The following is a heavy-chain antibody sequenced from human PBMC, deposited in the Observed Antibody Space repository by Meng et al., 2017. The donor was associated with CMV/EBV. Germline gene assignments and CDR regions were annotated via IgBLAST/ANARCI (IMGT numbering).Heavy chain of an antibody. CDR2: IYSGGTS. CDR3: ATGLGEDGDYTGDF. J-gene: IGHJ4*02. Sequence: GESLKISCAASGFTFSSYEMSWVRQAPGKGLEWVSVIYSGGTSYHADSVKGRFTISRDNSKNTVFLQMNSLRAEDTAVYYCATGLGEDGDYTGDFWGQGTLVTVSS. V-gene: IGHV3-53*01. CDR1: GFTFSSYE. D-gene: IGHD4-17*01.